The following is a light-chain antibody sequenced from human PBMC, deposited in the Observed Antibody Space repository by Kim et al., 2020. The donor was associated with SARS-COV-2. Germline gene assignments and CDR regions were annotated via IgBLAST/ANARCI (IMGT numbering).Light chain of an antibody. J-gene: IGLJ2*01. CDR1: GSNIGSNY. Sequence: GQGITFSCSGSGSNIGSNYVYWYQQRPGTAPKRLIYRNNQRPSGVPDRFSGSTSGTSASLAISGLRSEDEADYYCAAWDDSLSGPVFGGGTQLTVL. V-gene: IGLV1-47*01. CDR3: AAWDDSLSGPV. CDR2: RNN.